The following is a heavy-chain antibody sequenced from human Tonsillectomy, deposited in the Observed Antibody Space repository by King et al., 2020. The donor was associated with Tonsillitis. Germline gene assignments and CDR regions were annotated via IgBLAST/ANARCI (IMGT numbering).Heavy chain of an antibody. CDR2: IDPSDSYT. J-gene: IGHJ6*02. CDR3: ARHWNDPYYYYGMDV. V-gene: IGHV5-10-1*03. CDR1: GYSFTSYW. D-gene: IGHD1-1*01. Sequence: VQLVESGAEVKKPGESLRISCKGSGYSFTSYWISWVRQMPGKGLEWMGRIDPSDSYTNYSPSFQGHVTISADKYVSTAYLQWSSLRASDTAMYYCARHWNDPYYYYGMDVWGQGTTVTGSS.